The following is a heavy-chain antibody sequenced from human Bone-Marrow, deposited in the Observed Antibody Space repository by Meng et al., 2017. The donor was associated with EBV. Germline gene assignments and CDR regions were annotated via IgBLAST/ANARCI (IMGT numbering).Heavy chain of an antibody. D-gene: IGHD5-12*01. V-gene: IGHV3-23*01. CDR2: ISRSGDST. CDR1: GFTFNNYA. CDR3: APGAYGY. J-gene: IGHJ4*02. Sequence: EEQLLASGGGLVHPGRSLSLSCAASGFTFNNYAMGWVRQAPGKGLEWVSAISRSGDSTYYADSVKGRFTISRDNSKNTLYLQMNSLRAEDTAVYYCAPGAYGYWGQGTLVTVSS.